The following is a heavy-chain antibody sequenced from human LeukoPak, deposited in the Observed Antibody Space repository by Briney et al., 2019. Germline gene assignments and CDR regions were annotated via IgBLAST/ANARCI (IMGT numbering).Heavy chain of an antibody. J-gene: IGHJ4*02. V-gene: IGHV1-18*01. Sequence: ASVKVSCKTSGYTFTNYGISWVRQAPGQGLEWMGWISGYNGNTNYAQKVQGRVTMTTDTSTSTAYMELRSLRSDDTAVYYCARGGRATAAAGPVFDYWGQGTLVTVSS. D-gene: IGHD6-13*01. CDR3: ARGGRATAAAGPVFDY. CDR1: GYTFTNYG. CDR2: ISGYNGNT.